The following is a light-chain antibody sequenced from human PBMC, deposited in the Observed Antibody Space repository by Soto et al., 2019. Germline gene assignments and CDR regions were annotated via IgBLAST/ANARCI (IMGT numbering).Light chain of an antibody. CDR3: MQAIELPLT. CDR2: EVS. V-gene: IGKV2D-29*01. J-gene: IGKJ4*01. Sequence: DILMTQAPLSLSVSPGQPASITCKSSQTLVNSDGKTFLYWYVQKPGQPPQLLMDEVSYRFSGVPDRFSGGGSGTDFTLKISRVEAEDVGIYYCMQAIELPLTFGGGTKVEIK. CDR1: QTLVNSDGKTF.